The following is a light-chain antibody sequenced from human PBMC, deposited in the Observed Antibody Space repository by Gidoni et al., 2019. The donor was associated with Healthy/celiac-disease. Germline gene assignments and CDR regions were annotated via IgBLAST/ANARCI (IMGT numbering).Light chain of an antibody. CDR1: QSPLHSNGYNY. Sequence: TQSPLPLPVTPGKPASISCRSSQSPLHSNGYNYLDWYLQKPGQAPQLLIYLGSNRASGVPDRFSGSGSGTEFTLKISRVEAEDVGVYYCMQAIQTPRVTFGPGTKVEIK. CDR2: LGS. CDR3: MQAIQTPRVT. J-gene: IGKJ3*01. V-gene: IGKV2-28*01.